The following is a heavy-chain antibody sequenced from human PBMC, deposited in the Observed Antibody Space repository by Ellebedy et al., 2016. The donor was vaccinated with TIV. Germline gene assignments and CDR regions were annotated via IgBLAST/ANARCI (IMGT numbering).Heavy chain of an antibody. J-gene: IGHJ4*02. D-gene: IGHD3-16*01. CDR1: GITFNNHW. CDR3: ARHLHWAFDY. CDR2: INADGSET. Sequence: PGGSLRLSCEASGITFNNHWMTWVRQAPGRGLGWVANINADGSETYYLGSVRGRLTISRDNPKHSLYLQMDSLRAEDTAGYYCARHLHWAFDYWGQGSLVTVSP. V-gene: IGHV3-7*01.